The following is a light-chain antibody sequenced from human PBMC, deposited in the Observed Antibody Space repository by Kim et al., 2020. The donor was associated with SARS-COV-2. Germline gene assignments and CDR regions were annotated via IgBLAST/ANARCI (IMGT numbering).Light chain of an antibody. J-gene: IGKJ2*01. Sequence: SVSPGERATLSCRTSQNIGSNLAWYQQNPGQAPRLLIYGASTRATGISGRFSGSGSGTDFTLTISSLQSEDLAVYYCQQYGDWPYVFGQGTKLEI. CDR3: QQYGDWPYV. CDR1: QNIGSN. CDR2: GAS. V-gene: IGKV3-15*01.